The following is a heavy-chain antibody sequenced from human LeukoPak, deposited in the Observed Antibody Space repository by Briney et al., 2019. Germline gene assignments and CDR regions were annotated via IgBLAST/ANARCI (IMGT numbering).Heavy chain of an antibody. CDR3: ASRFHGSSWNHPFDF. Sequence: SETLSLTCTVSGDSIRSSRYYWAWIRQPPGKGLEWIGSIYYSGSTYYNPSLKSRLTVSVDTSKNQFSLKLRSVTAPDTAVYYCASRFHGSSWNHPFDFWGQGTLVTVSS. CDR1: GDSIRSSRYY. CDR2: IYYSGST. D-gene: IGHD1-14*01. V-gene: IGHV4-39*01. J-gene: IGHJ4*02.